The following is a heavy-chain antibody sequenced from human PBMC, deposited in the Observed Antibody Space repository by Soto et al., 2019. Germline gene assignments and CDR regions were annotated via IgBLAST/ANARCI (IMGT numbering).Heavy chain of an antibody. V-gene: IGHV1-18*01. J-gene: IGHJ4*02. CDR2: ISAYNGNT. CDR1: GYTFTSYG. Sequence: QVQLVQSGAEVKKPGASVKVSCKASGYTFTSYGISWVRQAPGQGLEWMGWISAYNGNTNYAQKLQGRVTMTTDTSTSTAYMELRSLSSDDTAVYYCARGAEPGITGTTVPLDYWGQGTLVTVSS. D-gene: IGHD1-7*01. CDR3: ARGAEPGITGTTVPLDY.